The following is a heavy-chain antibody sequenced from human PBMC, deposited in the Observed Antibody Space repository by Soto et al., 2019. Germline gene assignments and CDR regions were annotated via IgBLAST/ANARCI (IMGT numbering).Heavy chain of an antibody. D-gene: IGHD3-16*01. CDR3: AKDWFYTIDS. CDR2: INSDGSSK. Sequence: GGSLRLSCATSGFDFSNTWIHWVRQVPGKGLVWVSRINSDGSSKIYADSVKGRFTISRDNAKNTVYLQMSSLSVEDTAVYYCAKDWFYTIDSWGQGTPVTVSS. V-gene: IGHV3-74*01. J-gene: IGHJ4*02. CDR1: GFDFSNTW.